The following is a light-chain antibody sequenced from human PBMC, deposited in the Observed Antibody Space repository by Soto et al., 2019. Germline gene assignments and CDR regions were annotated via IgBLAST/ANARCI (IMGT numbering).Light chain of an antibody. J-gene: IGKJ2*01. Sequence: DIQMTQSASCLSASVGDRVTITYRASQTISTHLNWYQQKSGKAPKLLIYAASTLQSGVPSRFSGSGSGTDFTLTISSLQPEDSATYYCQQSLTIPYTFGQGTKLEIK. CDR2: AAS. CDR3: QQSLTIPYT. V-gene: IGKV1-39*01. CDR1: QTISTH.